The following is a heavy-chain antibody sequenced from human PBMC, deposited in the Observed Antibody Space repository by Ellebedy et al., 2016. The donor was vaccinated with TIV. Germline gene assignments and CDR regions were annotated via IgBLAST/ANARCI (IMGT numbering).Heavy chain of an antibody. CDR3: ARGGGLGPTNWFDP. Sequence: MPSETLSLTCAVYGGSFSGYYWSWIRQPPGKGLEWIGEINHSGSTNYNPSLKSRVTISVDTSKNQFSLKLSSVTAADTAVYYCARGGGLGPTNWFDPWGQGTLVTVSS. V-gene: IGHV4-34*01. CDR2: INHSGST. D-gene: IGHD3-10*01. J-gene: IGHJ5*02. CDR1: GGSFSGYY.